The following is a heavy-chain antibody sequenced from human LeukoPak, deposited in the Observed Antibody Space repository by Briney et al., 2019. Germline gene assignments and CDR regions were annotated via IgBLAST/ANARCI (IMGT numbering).Heavy chain of an antibody. Sequence: ASVKVSCKASGYTFTSYGISWVRQAPGQGLEWMGWISAYNGNTNYAQKLQGRVTMTTDTSTSTAYMELRSLRSDDTAVYYCARECCGGPQWLANYYYYYGMDVWGQGTTVTVSS. CDR3: ARECCGGPQWLANYYYYYGMDV. J-gene: IGHJ6*02. CDR1: GYTFTSYG. CDR2: ISAYNGNT. D-gene: IGHD6-19*01. V-gene: IGHV1-18*01.